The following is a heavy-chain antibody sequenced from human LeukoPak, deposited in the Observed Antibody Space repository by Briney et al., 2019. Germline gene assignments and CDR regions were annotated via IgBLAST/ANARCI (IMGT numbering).Heavy chain of an antibody. D-gene: IGHD3-10*01. J-gene: IGHJ5*02. Sequence: PSETLSLTCTVSGGSISSSSYYWGWIRQPPGKGLEWIGSTYYSGSTYYNPSLKIRVTISVDTSKNQCSLKLSSVTAADTAVYYCARGNRWFGEYGFDPWGQGTLVTVSS. CDR3: ARGNRWFGEYGFDP. CDR1: GGSISSSSYY. CDR2: TYYSGST. V-gene: IGHV4-39*07.